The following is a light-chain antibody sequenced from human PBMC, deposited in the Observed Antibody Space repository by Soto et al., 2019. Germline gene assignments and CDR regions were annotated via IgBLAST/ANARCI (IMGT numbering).Light chain of an antibody. V-gene: IGLV2-11*01. J-gene: IGLJ1*01. Sequence: QSALTQPRSVSGAPGQSVTISCTGTSSDVGGYNYVSWYQQHPGKAPKRRIYDVSKRPSGVPDLFSGSKSGNTASLTISGLQAEDEADYYCCSYAGSSTYVFGTGTKVTVL. CDR3: CSYAGSSTYV. CDR1: SSDVGGYNY. CDR2: DVS.